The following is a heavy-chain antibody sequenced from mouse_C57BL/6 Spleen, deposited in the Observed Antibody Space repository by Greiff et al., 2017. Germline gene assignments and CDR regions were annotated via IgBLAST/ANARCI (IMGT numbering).Heavy chain of an antibody. Sequence: VQLVESGPGLVQPSQSLSITCTVSGFSLTRYGVHWVRQSPGKGLEWLGVIWSGGSTDYNAAFISRLSISKDNSKSQVFFKMNSLQADDTAIYXCAPGGYYGAMDYWGQGTSVTVSS. D-gene: IGHD1-1*01. V-gene: IGHV2-2*01. CDR2: IWSGGST. CDR3: APGGYYGAMDY. J-gene: IGHJ4*01. CDR1: GFSLTRYG.